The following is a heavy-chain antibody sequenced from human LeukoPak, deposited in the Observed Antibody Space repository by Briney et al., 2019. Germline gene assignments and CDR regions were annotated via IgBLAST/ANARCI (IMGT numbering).Heavy chain of an antibody. CDR3: AKDPGPFDY. V-gene: IGHV3-23*01. J-gene: IGHJ4*02. CDR1: GFTFSIYA. D-gene: IGHD1-1*01. CDR2: ISGSGGST. Sequence: QSGGSLRLSCAASGFTFSIYAMSWVRQAPGKGLEWVSAISGSGGSTYYADSVKGRFTISRDNSKNTLYLQMNSLRAGDTAVYYCAKDPGPFDYWGQGTLVTVSS.